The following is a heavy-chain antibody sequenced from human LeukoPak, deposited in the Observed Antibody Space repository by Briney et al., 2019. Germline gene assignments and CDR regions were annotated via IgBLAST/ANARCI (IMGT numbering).Heavy chain of an antibody. CDR1: GGSISSDY. CDR2: IYYSGRT. Sequence: SESLSLTCTVSGGSISSDYWDWIRQPPGKGLEWIGYIYYSGRTSYNPSLKSRVTIPLDMSRNQFSLKLSSVTAADTAVYYCASLSSGWYEGASDIWGQGTMVTVSS. D-gene: IGHD6-19*01. CDR3: ASLSSGWYEGASDI. V-gene: IGHV4-59*12. J-gene: IGHJ3*02.